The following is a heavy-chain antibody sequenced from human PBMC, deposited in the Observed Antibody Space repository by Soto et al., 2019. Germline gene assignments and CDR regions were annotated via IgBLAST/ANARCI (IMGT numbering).Heavy chain of an antibody. J-gene: IGHJ4*02. CDR1: GFTFRTYA. CDR2: ITGSGGST. CDR3: AKPLEPGWQLVASANVAY. V-gene: IGHV3-23*01. D-gene: IGHD6-6*01. Sequence: DVQLLESGGGLVQPGGSLRLSCAVSGFTFRTYARSWVRQAPGTGLEWVTGITGSGGSTYYADSVKGRFTISRDNSKNPLFMQMESLRAEDTATYDCAKPLEPGWQLVASANVAYWGQGTRLTVSS.